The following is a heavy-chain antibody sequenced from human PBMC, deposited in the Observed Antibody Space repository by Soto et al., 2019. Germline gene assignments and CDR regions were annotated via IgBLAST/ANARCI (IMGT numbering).Heavy chain of an antibody. Sequence: QVQLQESGPGLVKPSQTLSLTCTVSGGSISSGDYYWSWIRQPPGKGLEWIGYIYYSGSTYYNPSLTSRVTISVDTSKNPFSLKLSSVTAADTAVYYCATIKLGSNRLDYWGQGTLFTVSA. D-gene: IGHD3-10*01. CDR2: IYYSGST. CDR1: GGSISSGDYY. V-gene: IGHV4-30-4*01. CDR3: ATIKLGSNRLDY. J-gene: IGHJ4*02.